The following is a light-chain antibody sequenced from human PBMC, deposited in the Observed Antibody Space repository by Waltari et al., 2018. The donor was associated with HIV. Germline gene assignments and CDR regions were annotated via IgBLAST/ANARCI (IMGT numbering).Light chain of an antibody. CDR3: SSYGDNIRVL. Sequence: QSALTHPPSASGSLGQSATISSTGSSSDIGAFDSVSWFQQHPHSAPKLLLYEVTKRPSGVPDRFSGSRSGDTAFLSVSGLQPDDSAAYFCSSYGDNIRVLFGGGTNLTVL. CDR1: SSDIGAFDS. CDR2: EVT. J-gene: IGLJ2*01. V-gene: IGLV2-8*01.